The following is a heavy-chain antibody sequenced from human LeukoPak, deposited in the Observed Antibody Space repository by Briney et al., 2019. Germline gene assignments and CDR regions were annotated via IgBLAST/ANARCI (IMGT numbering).Heavy chain of an antibody. CDR2: ISYDGSNK. D-gene: IGHD2-15*01. CDR3: ARVGYCSGGSCPSAVDY. CDR1: GFTFSSYA. J-gene: IGHJ4*02. V-gene: IGHV3-30*07. Sequence: GSLRLSCAASGFTFSSYAMHWVRQAPGKGLEWVAVISYDGSNKYYADSVKGRFTISRDNSKNTLYLQMNSLRAEDTAVYYCARVGYCSGGSCPSAVDYWGQGTLVTVSS.